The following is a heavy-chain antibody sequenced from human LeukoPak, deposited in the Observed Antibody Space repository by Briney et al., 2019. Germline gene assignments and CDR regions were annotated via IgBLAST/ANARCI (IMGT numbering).Heavy chain of an antibody. Sequence: SETLSLTCTVSGGSISSGGYYWSWIRQHPGKGLEWIGYIYYSGSTYYNPSLKSRVTISVDTSKNQFSLKLSSVTAADTAVYYCARASGPGKDVGYWGQGTLVTVSS. J-gene: IGHJ4*02. CDR1: GGSISSGGYY. V-gene: IGHV4-31*03. CDR2: IYYSGST. CDR3: ARASGPGKDVGY. D-gene: IGHD2-15*01.